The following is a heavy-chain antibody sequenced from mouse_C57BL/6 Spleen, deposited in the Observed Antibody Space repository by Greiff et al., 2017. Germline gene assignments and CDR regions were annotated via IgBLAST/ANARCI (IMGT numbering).Heavy chain of an antibody. CDR2: INPSTGGT. J-gene: IGHJ1*03. CDR3: ARGGAMERYFDV. V-gene: IGHV1-42*01. D-gene: IGHD1-1*02. Sequence: EVQLQQSGPELVNPGASVKISCKASGYSFTGYYMNWVKQSPEKSLEWIGEINPSTGGTTYNQKFKAKATLTVDKSSSKTDMQQKSLTSEDSAVYYCARGGAMERYFDVWGTGTTVTVSS. CDR1: GYSFTGYY.